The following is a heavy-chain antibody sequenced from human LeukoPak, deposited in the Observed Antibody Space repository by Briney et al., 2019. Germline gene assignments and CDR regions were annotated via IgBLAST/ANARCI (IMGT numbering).Heavy chain of an antibody. D-gene: IGHD5-24*01. Sequence: ASVKVSCKASGYTFTTYGISWVRQAPGQGREWMGWISTYNGNTNYAQNLQGRVTMTTDTSTSTAHMELRSLRSDDTAVYYCARDNSVRDEAWWFNPWGQGTLVTVSS. CDR2: ISTYNGNT. CDR3: ARDNSVRDEAWWFNP. V-gene: IGHV1-18*01. J-gene: IGHJ5*02. CDR1: GYTFTTYG.